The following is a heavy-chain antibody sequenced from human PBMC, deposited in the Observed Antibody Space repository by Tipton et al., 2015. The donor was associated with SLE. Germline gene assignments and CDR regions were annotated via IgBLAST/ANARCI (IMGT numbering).Heavy chain of an antibody. Sequence: SLRLSCTDSGFTLGDYGVSWFRQAPGKGLEWVGFIRSKAYGGTTEYAASVKGRFTLSRDDSKSIAYLQMDSLKTEDTAVYYCTGVAQWELRAVDWGQGTLVTVSS. D-gene: IGHD1-7*01. V-gene: IGHV3-49*03. CDR1: GFTLGDYG. J-gene: IGHJ4*02. CDR3: TGVAQWELRAVD. CDR2: IRSKAYGGTT.